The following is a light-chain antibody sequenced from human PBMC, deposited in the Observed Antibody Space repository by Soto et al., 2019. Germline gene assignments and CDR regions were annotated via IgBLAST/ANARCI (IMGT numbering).Light chain of an antibody. V-gene: IGKV1-5*03. J-gene: IGKJ1*01. CDR3: QQYSDSSRS. Sequence: DIQMTQSPSTLSASIGDRITISCRASQNIDTWLAWYQQRPGEAPKLLIYTASNLENGVPSRFSGSGSGTAFTLTISSLQPEDFATYYCQQYSDSSRSFGQGPQVE. CDR2: TAS. CDR1: QNIDTW.